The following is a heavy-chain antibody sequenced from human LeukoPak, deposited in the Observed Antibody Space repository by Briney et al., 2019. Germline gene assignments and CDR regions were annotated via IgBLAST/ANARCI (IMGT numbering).Heavy chain of an antibody. J-gene: IGHJ4*02. CDR2: IIPILGIA. CDR3: ARDLGYQLLSLGY. CDR1: GGTFSSYA. V-gene: IGHV1-69*04. Sequence: SVKVSCKASGGTFSSYAISWVRQAPGQGLEWMGRIIPILGIANYAQKFQGRVTITADKSTSTAYMELSSLRSEDTAVYYCARDLGYQLLSLGYWGQGTLVTVSS. D-gene: IGHD2-2*01.